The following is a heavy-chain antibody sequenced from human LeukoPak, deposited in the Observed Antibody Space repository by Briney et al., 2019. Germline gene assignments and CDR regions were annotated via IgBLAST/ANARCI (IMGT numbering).Heavy chain of an antibody. CDR1: GFTFADAW. V-gene: IGHV3-15*07. Sequence: GGSLRLSCVASGFTFADAWMNWVRQAPGQGPEWVGRIKSNTDGGTTEYAAPVQDRFIISRDDSINTVYLQMNSLKIEDTALYYCTTIPLGYCSSSTCFSSFDYWGQGALVTVSS. CDR3: TTIPLGYCSSSTCFSSFDY. J-gene: IGHJ4*02. CDR2: IKSNTDGGTT. D-gene: IGHD2-15*01.